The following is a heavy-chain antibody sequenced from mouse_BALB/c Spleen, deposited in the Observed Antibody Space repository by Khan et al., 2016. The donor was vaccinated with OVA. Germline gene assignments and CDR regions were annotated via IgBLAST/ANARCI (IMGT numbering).Heavy chain of an antibody. CDR2: INHSTGYT. D-gene: IGHD2-1*01. Sequence: QVQLQQSGAELAKPGASVKMSCKASGYTFINYWILWVKQRPGQGLEWIGYINHSTGYTEYNQNFKDKATLTADKSSSKAYMQLSSLTSEDSAVYYCARSGLLWDFDYWVQGTTLPVSS. CDR3: ARSGLLWDFDY. J-gene: IGHJ2*01. V-gene: IGHV1-7*01. CDR1: GYTFINYW.